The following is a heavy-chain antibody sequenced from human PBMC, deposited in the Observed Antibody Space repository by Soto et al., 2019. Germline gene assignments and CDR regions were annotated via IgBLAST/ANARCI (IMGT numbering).Heavy chain of an antibody. CDR1: GGSISGYY. D-gene: IGHD6-19*01. J-gene: IGHJ4*02. CDR3: ARSVAVPGAHIDY. V-gene: IGHV4-59*01. Sequence: SETLSLTCGVSGGSISGYYWSWIRQSPGKGLEWLGYVYYTGSTNYSPSLRSRVSISVDTSKNEFSLRLSSVTAAATAVYFCARSVAVPGAHIDYWGQGTQVTVSS. CDR2: VYYTGST.